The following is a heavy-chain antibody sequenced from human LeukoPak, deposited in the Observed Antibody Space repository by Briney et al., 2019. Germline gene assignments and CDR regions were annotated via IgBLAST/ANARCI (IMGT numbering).Heavy chain of an antibody. V-gene: IGHV1-2*02. CDR3: AREVLVGATTTFDY. CDR1: GYTFTGYY. D-gene: IGHD1-26*01. J-gene: IGHJ4*02. Sequence: ASVKVSCKASGYTFTGYYMHWVRQAPGQGLEWMGWINPNSGGTNYAQKFQGRVTMTRDTSISTAYMELSRLRSDDTAVYYCAREVLVGATTTFDYWGRGTLVTVSS. CDR2: INPNSGGT.